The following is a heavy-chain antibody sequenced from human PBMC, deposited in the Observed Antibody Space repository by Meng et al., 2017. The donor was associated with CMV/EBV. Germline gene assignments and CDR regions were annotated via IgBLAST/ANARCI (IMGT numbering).Heavy chain of an antibody. V-gene: IGHV3-23*01. CDR2: VTDSGGST. CDR1: GFTFSSYA. Sequence: GESLKISCAAPGFTFSSYAMNWVRQAPGKGLEWVSAVTDSGGSTYYADSVKGRFTISRDNSKNTLYLQMNSLRAEDSAVYYCARGAGPNDYGRSWGQGMLVTVSS. D-gene: IGHD4-17*01. CDR3: ARGAGPNDYGRS. J-gene: IGHJ5*02.